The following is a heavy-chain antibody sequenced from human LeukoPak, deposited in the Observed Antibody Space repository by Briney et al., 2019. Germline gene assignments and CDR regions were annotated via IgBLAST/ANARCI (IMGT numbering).Heavy chain of an antibody. CDR2: IYTSGST. V-gene: IGHV4-61*02. CDR3: ARSSSLLLQGYYFDY. Sequence: SQTLSLTCTVSGGSISSGSYYWSWIRQPAGKGLEWIGRIYTSGSTNYNPSLKSRVTISVDTSKNQFSLKLSSVTAADTAVYYCARSSSLLLQGYYFDYWGQGTLVTVPS. D-gene: IGHD3-22*01. J-gene: IGHJ4*02. CDR1: GGSISSGSYY.